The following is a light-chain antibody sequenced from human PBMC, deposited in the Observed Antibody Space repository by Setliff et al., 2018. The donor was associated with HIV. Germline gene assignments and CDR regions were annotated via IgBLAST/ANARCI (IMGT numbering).Light chain of an antibody. CDR1: SSNVGKYDL. CDR2: EVT. V-gene: IGLV2-23*02. CDR3: CSYAGSRAFDV. Sequence: QSVLTQPASVSGSPGQLITISCTGNSSNVGKYDLVSWYRQYPDKAPKLTIYEVTKRPSGISNRFSGSKSGNTASLTISGLQTDDEADYYCCSYAGSRAFDVFGTGTKVNVL. J-gene: IGLJ1*01.